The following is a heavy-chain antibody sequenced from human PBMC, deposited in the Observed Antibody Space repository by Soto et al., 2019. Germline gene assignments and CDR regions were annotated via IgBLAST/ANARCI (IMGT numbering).Heavy chain of an antibody. Sequence: QVQLQESGPGLVKPSGTLSLTCAVSGDSISSPKWWTWLRQPPGKGLEWIGDLLHGGTTNYNPSLKSRVTLSVDTSQNQFSLNLTSATAADTAIYYCAYSTGWYRHDVWGQGTSVTVSS. D-gene: IGHD6-19*01. CDR1: GDSISSPKW. CDR3: AYSTGWYRHDV. CDR2: LLHGGTT. J-gene: IGHJ3*01. V-gene: IGHV4-4*02.